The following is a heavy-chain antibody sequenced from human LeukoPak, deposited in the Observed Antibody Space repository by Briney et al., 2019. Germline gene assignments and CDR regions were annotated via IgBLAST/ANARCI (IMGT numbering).Heavy chain of an antibody. J-gene: IGHJ4*02. D-gene: IGHD3-22*01. CDR2: IYSGGST. CDR1: GFSVSNNY. V-gene: IGHV3-66*01. Sequence: GGSLRLSCAASGFSVSNNYMSWVRQAPRKGLEWVSVIYSGGSTYYADSVKGRFTISRDNSKNTLYLQMNSLRAEDTAVYYCARGRLSSGYYQYYFDYWGQGTLVTVSS. CDR3: ARGRLSSGYYQYYFDY.